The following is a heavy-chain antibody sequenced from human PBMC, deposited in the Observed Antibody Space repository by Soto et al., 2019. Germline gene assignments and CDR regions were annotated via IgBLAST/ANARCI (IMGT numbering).Heavy chain of an antibody. CDR3: ARSGGYCGGDCYFYFDY. Sequence: PGGSLRLSCAASGFTFSSYAISWVRQAPGKGLEWVSGISGSGSSTYYADSVKGRFTISRDNSKNTLYLQMNSLRAEDTAVYYCARSGGYCGGDCYFYFDYWGQGTLVTVSS. CDR2: ISGSGSST. D-gene: IGHD2-21*02. J-gene: IGHJ4*02. V-gene: IGHV3-23*01. CDR1: GFTFSSYA.